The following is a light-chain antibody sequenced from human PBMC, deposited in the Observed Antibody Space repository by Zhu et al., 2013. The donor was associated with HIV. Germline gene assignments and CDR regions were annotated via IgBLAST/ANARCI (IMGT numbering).Light chain of an antibody. Sequence: ENVLTQSPGTLSLSLGETATLSCRASQSVSSNLAWYQQKPGQAPRLLIFAASTRATGIPARFSGSRSGTEFTLTISSLQSEDFAIYYCQQYNNWCSFGQGTRLEVK. CDR1: QSVSSN. CDR2: AAS. J-gene: IGKJ2*04. V-gene: IGKV3-15*01. CDR3: QQYNNWCS.